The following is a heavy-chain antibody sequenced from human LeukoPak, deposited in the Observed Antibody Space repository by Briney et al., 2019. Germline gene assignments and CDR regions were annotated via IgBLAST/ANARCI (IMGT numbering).Heavy chain of an antibody. CDR1: GYSFTNYW. Sequence: GESLKISCKGSGYSFTNYWIGWVRQLPGKGLEWMGTIYPGDSDTRYSPSFQGQVTISADKSISTAYLQWSSLKASDTAMYYCARLSGSYYGPAPYWGQGTLVTVSS. V-gene: IGHV5-51*01. D-gene: IGHD1-26*01. CDR3: ARLSGSYYGPAPY. CDR2: IYPGDSDT. J-gene: IGHJ4*02.